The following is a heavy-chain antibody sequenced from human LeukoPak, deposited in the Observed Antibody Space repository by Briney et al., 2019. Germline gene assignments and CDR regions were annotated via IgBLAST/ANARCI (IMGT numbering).Heavy chain of an antibody. V-gene: IGHV4-59*08. CDR1: GGSISISF. J-gene: IGHJ4*02. D-gene: IGHD6-19*01. CDR2: IYDSGST. CDR3: ARQTASGWYPFDH. Sequence: SETLSLTCTVSGGSISISFWSWIRQPPGKGLEWIGYIYDSGSTNYNPSLKSRVTMSIDTSKNQFSLKLSSVTAADTAVYYCARQTASGWYPFDHWGQGTLVTVSS.